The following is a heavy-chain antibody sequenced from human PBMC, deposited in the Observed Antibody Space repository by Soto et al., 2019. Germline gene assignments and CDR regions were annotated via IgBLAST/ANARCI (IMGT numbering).Heavy chain of an antibody. CDR3: AKSLSVRGVILNY. D-gene: IGHD3-10*01. V-gene: IGHV3-30*18. CDR2: ISYDGSNK. Sequence: GGSLRLSCAASGFTFSSYGMHWVRQAPGKGLEWVAVISYDGSNKYYADSVKGRFTISRDNSKNTLYLQMNSLRAEDTAVYYCAKSLSVRGVILNYWGQGTLVTVSS. J-gene: IGHJ4*02. CDR1: GFTFSSYG.